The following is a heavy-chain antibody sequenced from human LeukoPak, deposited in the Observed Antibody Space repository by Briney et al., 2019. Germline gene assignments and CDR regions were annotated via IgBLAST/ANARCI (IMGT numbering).Heavy chain of an antibody. CDR2: IYTSGST. D-gene: IGHD2-15*01. J-gene: IGHJ5*02. Sequence: PSETLSLTCTVSGGSISSYYWSWIRQPAGKGLEWSGRIYTSGSTNYNPSLKSRVTMSVDTSKNQFSLKLSSVTAADTAVYYCARDRCSGGSCYSSFRRWFDPWGQGTLVTVSS. V-gene: IGHV4-4*07. CDR1: GGSISSYY. CDR3: ARDRCSGGSCYSSFRRWFDP.